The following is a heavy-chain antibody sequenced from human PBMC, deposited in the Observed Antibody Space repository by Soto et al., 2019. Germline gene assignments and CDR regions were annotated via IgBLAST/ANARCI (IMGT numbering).Heavy chain of an antibody. V-gene: IGHV3-74*03. CDR1: GFTFSGYR. CDR3: ARGSEAYYYYYGMDV. J-gene: IGHJ6*02. Sequence: GGSLRLSCAASGFTFSGYRMHWVRQAPGKGLVWVSHISYDGTETTYADSVKGRFTISRDNPKSTLYLQMNSVRAEDTGVYYCARGSEAYYYYYGMDVWGQGTTVTVSS. CDR2: ISYDGTET.